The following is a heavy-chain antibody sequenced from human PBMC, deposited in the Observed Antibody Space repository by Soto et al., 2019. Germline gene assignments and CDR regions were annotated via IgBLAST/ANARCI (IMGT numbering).Heavy chain of an antibody. D-gene: IGHD2-15*01. Sequence: ASVKVSCKASGYTFTSYGISRVRQAPGQGLEWMGWISAYNGNTNYAQKFQDRVIITRDTSASTAYMDLSSLRSEDTAVYYCARGIATGQLDPWGQGTLVTVSS. CDR3: ARGIATGQLDP. V-gene: IGHV1-18*04. CDR2: ISAYNGNT. CDR1: GYTFTSYG. J-gene: IGHJ5*02.